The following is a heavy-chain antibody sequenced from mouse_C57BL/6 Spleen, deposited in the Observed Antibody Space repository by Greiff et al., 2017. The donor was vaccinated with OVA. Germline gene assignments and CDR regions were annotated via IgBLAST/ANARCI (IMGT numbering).Heavy chain of an antibody. D-gene: IGHD2-1*01. CDR3: ARQYGNYGFAD. V-gene: IGHV2-6-1*01. Sequence: QVQLKESGPGLVAPSQTLSISCTASGFSFTSYGVPWVRQPPGKGLEWLVVIWPDGGTTYNSALKSRLSVSKDNSKGQVFLKRHSLETDDTAMCYCARQYGNYGFADWGQGTLVTVSA. CDR2: IWPDGGT. J-gene: IGHJ3*01. CDR1: GFSFTSYG.